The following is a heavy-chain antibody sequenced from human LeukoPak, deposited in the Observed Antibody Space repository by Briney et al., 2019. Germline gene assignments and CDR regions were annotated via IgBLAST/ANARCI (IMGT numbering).Heavy chain of an antibody. CDR2: ISAYNGNT. J-gene: IGHJ3*02. V-gene: IGHV1-18*01. CDR1: GYTFTSYG. CDR3: ARRLPNPPSDAFDI. Sequence: ASVKVSCKASGYTFTSYGISWVRPAPGQGLEWMGWISAYNGNTNYAQKLQGRVTMTTDTSTSTAYMELRSLRSDDTAVYYCARRLPNPPSDAFDIWGQGTMVTVSS. D-gene: IGHD2-15*01.